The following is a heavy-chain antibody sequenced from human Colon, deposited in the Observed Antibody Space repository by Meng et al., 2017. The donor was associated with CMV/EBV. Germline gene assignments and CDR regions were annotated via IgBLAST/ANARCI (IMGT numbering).Heavy chain of an antibody. CDR3: ASRYSYVGF. V-gene: IGHV4-61*01. Sequence: GSLRLSCTVSGASVNTDNYYWSWIRQPPGKGLEFIGYVYYSGATNYNPFFKGRVTISVDTSKNQFSLKLTSVTAADTAVYYCASRYSYVGFWGHGTLVTVSS. J-gene: IGHJ4*01. CDR1: GASVNTDNYY. CDR2: VYYSGAT. D-gene: IGHD5-12*01.